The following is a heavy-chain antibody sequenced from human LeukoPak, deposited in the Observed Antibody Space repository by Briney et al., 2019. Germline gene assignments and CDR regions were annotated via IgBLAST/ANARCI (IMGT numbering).Heavy chain of an antibody. J-gene: IGHJ5*02. Sequence: SETLSLTCTVSGASISSGGHYWTWIRQHPGKGLEWIGYIYNSASTYYNPSLESRVSISVDTSKNQFSLKLSAATAANTAVYYCAKVVLGDSAWPSGVDWFDPWGQGSLVTVSS. CDR2: IYNSAST. CDR3: AKVVLGDSAWPSGVDWFDP. CDR1: GASISSGGHY. D-gene: IGHD1-26*01. V-gene: IGHV4-31*03.